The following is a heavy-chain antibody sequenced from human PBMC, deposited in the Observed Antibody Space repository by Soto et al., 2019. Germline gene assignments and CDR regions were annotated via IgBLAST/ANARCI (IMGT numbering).Heavy chain of an antibody. Sequence: QVQLQESGPGLVKPSETLSLTCTVSGGSISSYYCSWIRQPPGKGLESIGYIYSSGSTNYNPALKSRVTITVDTSKNQFSLKLSSVTAADTAVYYCAVTTYGVDYWGQGTLVTVSS. J-gene: IGHJ4*02. D-gene: IGHD4-17*01. CDR2: IYSSGST. CDR1: GGSISSYY. CDR3: AVTTYGVDY. V-gene: IGHV4-59*01.